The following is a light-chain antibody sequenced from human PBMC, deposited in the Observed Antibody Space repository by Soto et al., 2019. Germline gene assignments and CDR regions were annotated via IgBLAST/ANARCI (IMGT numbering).Light chain of an antibody. J-gene: IGLJ1*01. CDR3: SSYSSNNILSYV. CDR1: SNDVGGYKY. CDR2: EVN. Sequence: QSALTQPASVSGAPGQSITISCTGTSNDVGGYKYVSWYQQRPGTAPKLIMFEVNNRPSGVSDRFSGSRSANTASLTISGLQAQDEADYYCSSYSSNNILSYVFGTGTKVNVL. V-gene: IGLV2-14*03.